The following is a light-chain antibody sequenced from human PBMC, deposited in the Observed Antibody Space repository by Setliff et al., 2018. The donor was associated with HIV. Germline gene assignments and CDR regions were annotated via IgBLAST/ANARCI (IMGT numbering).Light chain of an antibody. J-gene: IGLJ1*01. V-gene: IGLV2-11*01. CDR3: CSYAGRYTFYI. Sequence: QSVLTQPRSVCGSPGQSVTISCTGTSSDVGGYNYVSWYQQHPVKAPKLMIYDVSERPSGVPDRFSGSKSANTSSLTISVLQAEDEADYYCCSYAGRYTFYIFGTGTKVT. CDR1: SSDVGGYNY. CDR2: DVS.